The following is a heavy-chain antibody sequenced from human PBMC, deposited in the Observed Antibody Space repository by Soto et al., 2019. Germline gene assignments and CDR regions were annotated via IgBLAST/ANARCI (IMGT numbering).Heavy chain of an antibody. CDR2: ISWNSGSI. Sequence: GGSLRLSCAASGFTFDDYAMHWVRQAPGKGLEWVSGISWNSGSIGYADSVKGRFTISRDNAKNSLYLQMNSLRAEDTALYYCAKGANPVYNWFDPWGQGTLVTVSS. V-gene: IGHV3-9*01. D-gene: IGHD3-16*01. CDR1: GFTFDDYA. J-gene: IGHJ5*02. CDR3: AKGANPVYNWFDP.